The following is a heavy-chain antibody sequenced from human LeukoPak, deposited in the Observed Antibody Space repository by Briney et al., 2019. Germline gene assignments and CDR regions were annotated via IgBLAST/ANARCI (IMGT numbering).Heavy chain of an antibody. CDR3: ARGTHYDFWSGYYIGDYYYYYGMDV. CDR1: GGSISSYY. Sequence: SETLSLTCTVSGGSISSYYWSWIRQPPGKGLEWIGEINHSGSTNYNPSLKSRVTISVDTSKNQFSLKLSSVTAADTAVYYCARGTHYDFWSGYYIGDYYYYYGMDVWGQGTTVTVSS. D-gene: IGHD3-3*01. V-gene: IGHV4-34*01. CDR2: INHSGST. J-gene: IGHJ6*02.